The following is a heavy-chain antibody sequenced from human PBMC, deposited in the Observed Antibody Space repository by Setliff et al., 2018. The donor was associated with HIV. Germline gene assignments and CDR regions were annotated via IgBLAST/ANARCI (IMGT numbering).Heavy chain of an antibody. CDR1: GFTFRRHW. J-gene: IGHJ5*01. Sequence: GGSLRLSCAASGFTFRRHWMSWVRQVPGKGLEWVANINEDGSEKYYLGSVKGRFTMSRDNARNSLFLQMDSLRAEDTAVYYCARQMYPESGRNWFDSWGQGTLVTVSS. V-gene: IGHV3-7*03. CDR3: ARQMYPESGRNWFDS. D-gene: IGHD2-8*01. CDR2: INEDGSEK.